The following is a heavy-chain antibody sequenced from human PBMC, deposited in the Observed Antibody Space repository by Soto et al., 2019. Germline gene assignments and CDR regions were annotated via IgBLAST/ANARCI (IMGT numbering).Heavy chain of an antibody. V-gene: IGHV3-73*01. D-gene: IGHD3-22*01. J-gene: IGHJ4*02. CDR3: SKHIHNFDSSGRAPFDS. CDR2: VGTIVDNYAT. Sequence: SGADPRPSCAATVTNFRGSNLHSVRLASLQIIEWVGRVGTIVDNYATSYAAAVKGRFTISRDESNNTVYLQLSSLKIEDTAVYYCSKHIHNFDSSGRAPFDSWGQGIRVTAS. CDR1: VTNFRGSN.